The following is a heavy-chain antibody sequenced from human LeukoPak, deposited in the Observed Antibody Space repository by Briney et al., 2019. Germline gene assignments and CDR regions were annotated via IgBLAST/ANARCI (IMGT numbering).Heavy chain of an antibody. CDR1: GYTFTSYD. CDR3: ARDNSGGSTWWFDP. D-gene: IGHD2-15*01. J-gene: IGHJ5*02. Sequence: ASVKVSCKASGYTFTSYDINWVRQATGQGLEWMGIINPSGSYTSYAQKFQGRVTVTRDTSTSTVYMELSSLRSEDAAVYYCARDNSGGSTWWFDPWGQGTLVTVSS. V-gene: IGHV1-46*01. CDR2: INPSGSYT.